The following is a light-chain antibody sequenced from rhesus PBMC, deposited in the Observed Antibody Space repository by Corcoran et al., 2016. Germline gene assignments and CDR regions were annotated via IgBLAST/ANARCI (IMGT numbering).Light chain of an antibody. CDR2: KAS. CDR1: QSISSW. J-gene: IGKJ2*01. Sequence: DIQMTESPSSLSASVGDTVTITCRASQSISSWLAWYQQKPGKAPKLLIYKASTLQSGVPSRFSGNGSWTDFTLTISSLQSEDFATYYCPQYSSSPYSFGQGTKVEIK. CDR3: PQYSSSPYS. V-gene: IGKV1-22*01.